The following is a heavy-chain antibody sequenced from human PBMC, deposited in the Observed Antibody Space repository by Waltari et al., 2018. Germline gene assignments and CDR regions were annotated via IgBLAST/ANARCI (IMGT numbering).Heavy chain of an antibody. D-gene: IGHD3-3*01. V-gene: IGHV3-7*04. CDR2: IKQDGSEK. J-gene: IGHJ6*02. Sequence: VQLVESGGGLVQPGGSLRLSCAASGFTFSSSWMSWVRQAPGKGLEWVANIKQDGSEKYYVDSVKGRFTISRDNAKNSLYLQMNSLRAEDTAVYYCARGGLRFYYGMDVWGQGTTVTVSS. CDR1: GFTFSSSW. CDR3: ARGGLRFYYGMDV.